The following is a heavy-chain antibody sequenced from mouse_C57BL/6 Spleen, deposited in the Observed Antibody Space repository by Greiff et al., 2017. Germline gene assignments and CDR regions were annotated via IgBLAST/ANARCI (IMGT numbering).Heavy chain of an antibody. CDR1: GYTFTSYW. J-gene: IGHJ4*01. D-gene: IGHD2-5*01. CDR3: TPSDYSNYGDAMDY. V-gene: IGHV1-5*01. Sequence: VQLQQSGTVLARPGASVKMSCKTSGYTFTSYWMHWVKQRPGQGLEWIGAIYPGNSDTSYNQKFKGKAKLTAVTSASTAYMELSSLTNEDSAVYYCTPSDYSNYGDAMDYWGQGTSVTVSS. CDR2: IYPGNSDT.